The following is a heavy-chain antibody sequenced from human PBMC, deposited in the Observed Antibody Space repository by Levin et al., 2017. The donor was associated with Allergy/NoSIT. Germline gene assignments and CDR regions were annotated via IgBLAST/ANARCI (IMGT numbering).Heavy chain of an antibody. CDR2: ISGSGGTT. J-gene: IGHJ4*02. CDR1: GFSFSSSA. D-gene: IGHD6-19*01. CDR3: AKGGGLTLAGSSNQFDY. Sequence: GGSLRLSCAASGFSFSSSAMSWVRQTPGKGLEWVSVISGSGGTTYYPDSVKGRFTVSRDNSKNTLYLQMNSLRAEDTAVFYCAKGGGLTLAGSSNQFDYWGQGTQVTVSS. V-gene: IGHV3-23*01.